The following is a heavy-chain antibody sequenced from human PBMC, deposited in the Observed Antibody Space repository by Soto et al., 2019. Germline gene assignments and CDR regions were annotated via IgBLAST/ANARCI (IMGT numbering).Heavy chain of an antibody. Sequence: QVQLVQSGAEVKKPGASVRVSYKASGYTFRNFGDSWLRQAPGQRPEWMGWIAAYNGDTNFAPSLRGRLTMTTDPPTTTVYMELNSLTSDDTAVYYCAGDRGTYFDYWGQGTLVTVSS. CDR2: IAAYNGDT. V-gene: IGHV1-18*01. CDR1: GYTFRNFG. CDR3: AGDRGTYFDY. J-gene: IGHJ4*02.